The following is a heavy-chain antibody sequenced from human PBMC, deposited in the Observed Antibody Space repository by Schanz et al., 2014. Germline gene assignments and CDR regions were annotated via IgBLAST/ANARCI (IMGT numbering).Heavy chain of an antibody. V-gene: IGHV3-66*04. CDR1: GFSVGNNY. CDR2: IYIGGNT. Sequence: EVQLVESGGGLVQPGGSLRLSCAASGFSVGNNYMNWVRQAPGKGLEWVAFIYIGGNTYYADSVKGRFTISRDNSKNTVYIQMNSLRAEDTAVYYCAKQHIVRGVIYLNWFDSWGQGTLVTVSS. J-gene: IGHJ5*01. D-gene: IGHD3-10*01. CDR3: AKQHIVRGVIYLNWFDS.